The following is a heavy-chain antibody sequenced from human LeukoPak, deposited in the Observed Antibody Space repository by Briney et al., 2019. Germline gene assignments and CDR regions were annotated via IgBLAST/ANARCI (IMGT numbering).Heavy chain of an antibody. J-gene: IGHJ4*02. D-gene: IGHD3-10*01. V-gene: IGHV4-31*03. Sequence: SETLSLTCTVSGGSISTDGYYWSWVRQHPGKGLGWIGYIYYSGSAYYNPSLKSRVTISVDSSKNQFSLKLSSVTAADTAVYYCARSPSFYGSGSHDFWGQGALVTVSS. CDR1: GGSISTDGYY. CDR3: ARSPSFYGSGSHDF. CDR2: IYYSGSA.